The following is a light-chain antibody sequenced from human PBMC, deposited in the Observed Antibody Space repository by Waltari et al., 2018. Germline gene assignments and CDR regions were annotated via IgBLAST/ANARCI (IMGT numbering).Light chain of an antibody. V-gene: IGKV3-20*01. Sequence: VILTQSPATLSLSPGERATLSCRASQSVSSYFAWYQQKPGQAPRLLIYGASSRATGIPDRFSGSGSGTEFTLTISSLEPEDFAVYYCQKYSSSPLTFGGGTKVEIK. CDR3: QKYSSSPLT. CDR1: QSVSSY. J-gene: IGKJ4*01. CDR2: GAS.